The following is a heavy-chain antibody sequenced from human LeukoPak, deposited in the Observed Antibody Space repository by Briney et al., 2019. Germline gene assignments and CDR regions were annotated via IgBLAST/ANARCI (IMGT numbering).Heavy chain of an antibody. D-gene: IGHD3-10*01. J-gene: IGHJ5*01. CDR3: ARGENSGSYFSYFDS. CDR1: GGSFSGHY. CDR2: IYHTGRS. Sequence: SETLSLTCAVYGGSFSGHYWTWIRQPPGKGLEWIGEIYHTGRSTYNPSSTSRVTISKDSCKNQFSLSPGSVIAADTAVYFCARGENSGSYFSYFDSWDQGTPVTVSS. V-gene: IGHV4-34*01.